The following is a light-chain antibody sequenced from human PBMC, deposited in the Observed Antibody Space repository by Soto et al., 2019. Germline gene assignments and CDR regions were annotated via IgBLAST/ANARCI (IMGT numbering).Light chain of an antibody. Sequence: DIQMTQSPSTLSASVGDRVTITCRASQSISSWLAWYQQKPGKAPKLLIYDASSLESGVPSRFSGSGSGTEFTLTISSLQPDDFATYYCQRYNSYSTFGKGTKV. CDR3: QRYNSYST. CDR2: DAS. CDR1: QSISSW. V-gene: IGKV1-5*01. J-gene: IGKJ1*01.